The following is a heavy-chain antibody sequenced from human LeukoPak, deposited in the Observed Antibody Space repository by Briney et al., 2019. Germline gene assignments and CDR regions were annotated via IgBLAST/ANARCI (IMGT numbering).Heavy chain of an antibody. J-gene: IGHJ4*02. CDR1: GFTFSSYE. D-gene: IGHD2-8*01. CDR3: ARDAMVYAKPVPFDY. CDR2: ISGGGSTI. Sequence: GGSLRLSCAASGFTFSSYEMNWVRQAPGKGLEWVSYISGGGSTIYYADSVKGRFTISRDNAKNSLYLQMNSLRAEDTAVYYCARDAMVYAKPVPFDYWGQGTLVTVSS. V-gene: IGHV3-48*03.